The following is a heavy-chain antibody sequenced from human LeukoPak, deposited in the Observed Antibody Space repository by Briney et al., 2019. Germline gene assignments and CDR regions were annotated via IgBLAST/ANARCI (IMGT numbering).Heavy chain of an antibody. J-gene: IGHJ4*02. V-gene: IGHV3-43D*03. CDR1: GFTFDDYA. D-gene: IGHD3-3*01. CDR2: ITWDGDST. CDR3: ARTYYDFWSGYYSHEGNPFDY. Sequence: GGSLRLSCAASGFTFDDYAMHWVRQAPGKGLEWVSLITWDGDSTYYADSVKGRFTISRDNSKNYLYLQMNSLRAEDTALYYCARTYYDFWSGYYSHEGNPFDYWGQGTLVTVSS.